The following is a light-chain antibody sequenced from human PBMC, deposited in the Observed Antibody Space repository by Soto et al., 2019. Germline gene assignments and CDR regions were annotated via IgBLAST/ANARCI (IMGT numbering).Light chain of an antibody. V-gene: IGKV4-1*01. Sequence: DIVMTQSPDSLAVSLGERATINCKSSQSVLYSSNNKNYLAWHQQKPGQPPKLLIYWASTRESGVPDRFSGSASGTDFTLTSSSLQAEDVAVYYCQQYYSTPLTFGGGTKVELK. CDR1: QSVLYSSNNKNY. J-gene: IGKJ4*01. CDR2: WAS. CDR3: QQYYSTPLT.